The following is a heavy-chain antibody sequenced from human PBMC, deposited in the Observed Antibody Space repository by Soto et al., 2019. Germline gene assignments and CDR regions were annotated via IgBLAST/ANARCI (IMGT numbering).Heavy chain of an antibody. Sequence: QVQLVQSGAEVKKPGASVRVSCKPSGYTLRNYAIHWVRQAAGQSLEWLAWIDPGSGRATYSQKVQGRIIVTRDKSATTFSMYQTSLTSEDTDVYFCTRDLNGGNPFDYWGQGALVIVSS. CDR3: TRDLNGGNPFDY. J-gene: IGHJ4*02. V-gene: IGHV1-3*01. CDR1: GYTLRNYA. CDR2: IDPGSGRA. D-gene: IGHD2-8*01.